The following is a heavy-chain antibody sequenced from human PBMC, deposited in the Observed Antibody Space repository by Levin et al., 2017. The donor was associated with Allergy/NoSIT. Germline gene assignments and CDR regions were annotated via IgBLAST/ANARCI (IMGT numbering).Heavy chain of an antibody. CDR2: IYWDDDK. CDR1: GFSLTTRGVA. Sequence: QSGPTLVKPTETLTLTCTFSGFSLTTRGVAVGWVRQPPGKALEWLALIYWDDDKRFSPALKNRVTLTKDSSTNRVVLTLTNIDPADTGTYYCAHNSVTTTSYYFDSWGQGTLVTVSS. CDR3: AHNSVTTTSYYFDS. J-gene: IGHJ4*02. V-gene: IGHV2-5*02. D-gene: IGHD2/OR15-2a*01.